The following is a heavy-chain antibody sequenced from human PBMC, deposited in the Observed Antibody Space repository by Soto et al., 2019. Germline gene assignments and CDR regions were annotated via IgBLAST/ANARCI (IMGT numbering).Heavy chain of an antibody. D-gene: IGHD3-22*01. CDR1: GYTFTGYY. CDR2: INPNSGGT. J-gene: IGHJ4*02. Sequence: ASVKVSCKASGYTFTGYYMHWVRQAPGQGLEWMGWINPNSGGTNYAQKFQGWVTMTRDTSISTAYMELSRLRSDDTAVYYCARGGPYYYDSSGYFFDYWGQGTLVTVSS. CDR3: ARGGPYYYDSSGYFFDY. V-gene: IGHV1-2*04.